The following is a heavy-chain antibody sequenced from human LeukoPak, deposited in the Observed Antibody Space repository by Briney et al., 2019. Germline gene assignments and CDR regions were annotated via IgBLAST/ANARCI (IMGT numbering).Heavy chain of an antibody. Sequence: GASVKVSCKVSGYTLTELSMHWVRQAPGKGLEWMGGFDPEDGETIYAQKFQGRVTMTEDTSTDTAYMELSSLRSEDTAVYYCATDTQTGTSRNRFDYWGQGTLVTVSS. CDR2: FDPEDGET. J-gene: IGHJ4*02. V-gene: IGHV1-24*01. CDR3: ATDTQTGTSRNRFDY. D-gene: IGHD1-7*01. CDR1: GYTLTELS.